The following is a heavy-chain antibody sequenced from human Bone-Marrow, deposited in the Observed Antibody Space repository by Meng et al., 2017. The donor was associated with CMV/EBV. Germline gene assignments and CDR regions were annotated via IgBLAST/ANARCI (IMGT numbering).Heavy chain of an antibody. CDR3: ARDGPPRD. V-gene: IGHV3-72*01. CDR1: GLTFSNHY. CDR2: IKNKAQNYIT. J-gene: IGHJ4*02. Sequence: GESLKISCAASGLTFSNHYMDWVRQAPGKGLEWVGRIKNKAQNYITEYAASVKGRFAISRDDSKNSLFLQMNSLKNEDTAVYYCARDGPPRDWGQGTLVTVFS.